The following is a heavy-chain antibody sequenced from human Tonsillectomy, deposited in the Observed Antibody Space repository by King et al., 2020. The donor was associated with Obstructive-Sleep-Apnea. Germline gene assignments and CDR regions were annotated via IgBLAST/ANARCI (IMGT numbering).Heavy chain of an antibody. CDR2: MNPNSGNT. CDR1: GYTFTSYD. D-gene: IGHD3-10*01. V-gene: IGHV1-8*01. CDR3: ARGGRKVRGVYNWFDP. J-gene: IGHJ5*02. Sequence: VQLVESGAEVKKPGASVKVSCKASGYTFTSYDINWVRQATGQGLEWMGWMNPNSGNTGYAQKFQGRVTMTRNTSISTAYMELSSLRSEDTAVYYCARGGRKVRGVYNWFDPWGQGTLVTVSS.